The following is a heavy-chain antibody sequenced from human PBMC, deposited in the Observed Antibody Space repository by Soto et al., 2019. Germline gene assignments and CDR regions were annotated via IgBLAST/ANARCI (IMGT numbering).Heavy chain of an antibody. D-gene: IGHD6-13*01. CDR1: GYTFTSYD. V-gene: IGHV1-8*01. CDR3: ARRVYSSSWYYYYYYGMDV. CDR2: MNPNSGNT. J-gene: IGHJ6*02. Sequence: ASVKVSCKASGYTFTSYDINWARQATGQGLEWMGWMNPNSGNTGYAQKIQGRVTMTRNTSISTAYMELSSLRSEDTAVYYCARRVYSSSWYYYYYYGMDVWGQGTTVTVSS.